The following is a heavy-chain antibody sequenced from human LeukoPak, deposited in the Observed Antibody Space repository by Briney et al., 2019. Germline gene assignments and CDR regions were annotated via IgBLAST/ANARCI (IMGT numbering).Heavy chain of an antibody. J-gene: IGHJ4*02. CDR3: ARALESIAGYYFDY. D-gene: IGHD3-3*01. CDR2: INPSFNPGVDVT. CDR1: GYTFSSYH. V-gene: IGHV1-46*01. Sequence: GASVKVSCKASGYTFSSYHIHWVRQAPGQGLEWMGRINPSFNPGVDVTTYAQKFQGRVTLTRDTSTNTVYMELSSLRSEDTAVYYCARALESIAGYYFDYWGQGTLVTVSS.